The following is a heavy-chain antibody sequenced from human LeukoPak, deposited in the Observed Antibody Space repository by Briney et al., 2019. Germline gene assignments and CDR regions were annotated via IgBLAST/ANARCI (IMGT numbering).Heavy chain of an antibody. CDR3: ASSSGRFGELFELDY. Sequence: PSETLSLTCTVSGDSISSNNYLWAWIRQPPGKGLEWIGNIYSSGSPYYNPSLQSRVTISLDTSKNQFSLNLSSVTAADTAVYYCASSSGRFGELFELDYWGQGTLVTVSS. V-gene: IGHV4-39*07. J-gene: IGHJ4*02. CDR1: GDSISSNNYL. D-gene: IGHD3-10*01. CDR2: IYSSGSP.